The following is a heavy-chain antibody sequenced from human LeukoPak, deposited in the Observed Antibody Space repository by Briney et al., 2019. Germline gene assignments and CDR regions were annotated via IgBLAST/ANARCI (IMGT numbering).Heavy chain of an antibody. CDR3: ARGDYYGSGSYSVPDY. CDR1: GFTFSSYW. V-gene: IGHV3-7*01. J-gene: IGHJ4*02. Sequence: GGSLRLSCAASGFTFSSYWMSWVRQAPGKGLEWVANIKQDGSEENYVDSVKGRFTISRDNAKNSLYLQMNSLRAEDTAVYYCARGDYYGSGSYSVPDYWGQGTLVTVSS. D-gene: IGHD3-10*01. CDR2: IKQDGSEE.